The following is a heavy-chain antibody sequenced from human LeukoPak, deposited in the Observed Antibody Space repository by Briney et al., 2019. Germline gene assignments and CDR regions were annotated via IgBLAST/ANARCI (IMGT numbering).Heavy chain of an antibody. CDR3: ARDGGISYFDY. D-gene: IGHD2-15*01. Sequence: PGGSLRLSCAASGFTFSSYGMHWVRQAPGKGLEWVAVIWYDGSNKYYADSVKGRFTISRDNSKNTPYLQMNSLRAGDTAVYYCARDGGISYFDYWGQGTLVTVSS. V-gene: IGHV3-33*01. CDR1: GFTFSSYG. CDR2: IWYDGSNK. J-gene: IGHJ4*02.